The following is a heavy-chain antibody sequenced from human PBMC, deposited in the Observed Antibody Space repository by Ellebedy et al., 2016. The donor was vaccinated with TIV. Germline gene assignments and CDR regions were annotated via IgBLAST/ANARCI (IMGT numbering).Heavy chain of an antibody. Sequence: SETLSLTXTVSGYSISSGYYWGWIRPPPGKGLEWIGSIYHSGSTYYNPSLKSRVTISVDTSKNQFSLKLSSVTAADTAVYYCARARDRGAFDIWGQGTMVTVSS. CDR1: GYSISSGYY. J-gene: IGHJ3*02. CDR2: IYHSGST. CDR3: ARARDRGAFDI. V-gene: IGHV4-38-2*02.